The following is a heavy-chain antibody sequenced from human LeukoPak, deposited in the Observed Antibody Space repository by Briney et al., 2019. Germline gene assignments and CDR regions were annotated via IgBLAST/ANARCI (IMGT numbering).Heavy chain of an antibody. J-gene: IGHJ4*02. D-gene: IGHD2-2*02. V-gene: IGHV1-2*02. Sequence: GASVKVSCKASGYTFTRYYMHWVRQAPGQGLEWMGWINPNSGGTNYAQKFQGRVTMTRDTSISTAYMELSRLRSDDTAVYYCARGPRPSIVVVPAAIVSYFDYWGQGTLVTVSS. CDR1: GYTFTRYY. CDR3: ARGPRPSIVVVPAAIVSYFDY. CDR2: INPNSGGT.